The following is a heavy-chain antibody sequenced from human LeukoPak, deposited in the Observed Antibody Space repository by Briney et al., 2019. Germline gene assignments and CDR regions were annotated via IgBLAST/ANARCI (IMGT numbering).Heavy chain of an antibody. CDR3: ARAGYGDYEWRLDY. J-gene: IGHJ4*02. D-gene: IGHD4-17*01. CDR1: GGSISSGGYY. Sequence: PSQTLSLTCTVSGGSISSGGYYWSWIRQHPGKGLEWIGYIYYSGSTYYNPSLKSRVTISVDTSKNQFSLKLSSVTAADTAVYYCARAGYGDYEWRLDYWGQGTLVTVSS. V-gene: IGHV4-31*03. CDR2: IYYSGST.